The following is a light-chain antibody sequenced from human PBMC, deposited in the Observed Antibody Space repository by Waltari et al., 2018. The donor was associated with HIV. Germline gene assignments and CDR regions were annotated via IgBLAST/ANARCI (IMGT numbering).Light chain of an antibody. V-gene: IGKV4-1*01. CDR2: WAS. CDR3: QQYSTTPLT. Sequence: DIVMTQSPDSLAVSLGERATIHCKSNQSLLYSSNNRNYLAWYQQKPGQPPKLLIYWASTRESGVPDRFSGSGSGTDFTLTISSLQAEDVAVYYCQQYSTTPLTFGGGTNVEI. CDR1: QSLLYSSNNRNY. J-gene: IGKJ4*01.